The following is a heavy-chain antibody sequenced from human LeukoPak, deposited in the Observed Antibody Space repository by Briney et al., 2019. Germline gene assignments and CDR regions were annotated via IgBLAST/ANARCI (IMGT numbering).Heavy chain of an antibody. V-gene: IGHV4-30-2*01. J-gene: IGHJ4*02. CDR1: GDSISSGGYS. CDR3: ARWQDGYDYRGLDF. CDR2: IYHSGTT. Sequence: PSETLSLTCAVSGDSISSGGYSWSWIRQPPGKGLEWIGYIYHSGTTYYNPSLKSRVTISIDKSKNHFSLSLKSVTAADTAVYYCARWQDGYDYRGLDFWGQGALVTVSS. D-gene: IGHD5-24*01.